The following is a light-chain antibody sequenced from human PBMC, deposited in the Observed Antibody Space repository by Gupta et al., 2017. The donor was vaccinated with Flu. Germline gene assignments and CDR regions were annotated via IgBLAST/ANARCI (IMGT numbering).Light chain of an antibody. CDR2: WAS. CDR3: QQYYSTPFT. J-gene: IGKJ2*01. Sequence: DIVMTQSPDSLAVSLGERATINCKSSQSVLYSSNNKNYLAWYQQKPGQPPKVRSYWASTRESGVPDRYSGSGSGTDFTLTISSLQAEDVAVYYCQQYYSTPFTFGQATKLEIK. CDR1: QSVLYSSNNKNY. V-gene: IGKV4-1*01.